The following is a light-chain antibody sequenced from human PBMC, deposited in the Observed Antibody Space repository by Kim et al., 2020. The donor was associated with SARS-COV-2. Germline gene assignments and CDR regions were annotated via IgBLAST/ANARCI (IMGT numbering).Light chain of an antibody. Sequence: PGERATLSSRASQSVGTNLAWYQQRPGQAPRLLIYSASIRAIGIPARFSGSGSGTDFTLTISSLQSEDLAVYYCQQYDDWPPWTFGQGTKVDIK. J-gene: IGKJ1*01. V-gene: IGKV3-15*01. CDR3: QQYDDWPPWT. CDR1: QSVGTN. CDR2: SAS.